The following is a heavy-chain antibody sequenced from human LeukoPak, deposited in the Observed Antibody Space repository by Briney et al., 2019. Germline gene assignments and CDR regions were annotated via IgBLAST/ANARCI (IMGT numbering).Heavy chain of an antibody. V-gene: IGHV4-59*01. CDR3: ARENEYCSGGSCSRGAFDI. CDR2: IYYSGST. Sequence: SETLSLTCAVYGGSFSGYYWSWIRQPPGKGLEWIGYIYYSGSTNYNPSLKSRVTISVDTSKNQFSLKLSSVTAADTAVYYCARENEYCSGGSCSRGAFDIWGQGTMVTVSS. D-gene: IGHD2-15*01. CDR1: GGSFSGYY. J-gene: IGHJ3*02.